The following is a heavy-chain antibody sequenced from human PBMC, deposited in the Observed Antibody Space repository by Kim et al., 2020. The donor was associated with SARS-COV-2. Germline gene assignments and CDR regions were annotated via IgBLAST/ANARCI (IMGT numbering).Heavy chain of an antibody. Sequence: SETLSLTCAVYGGSFSGYYWSWIRQPPGKGLEWIGEINHSGSTNYNPSLKSRVTISVDTSKNQFSLKLSSVTAADTAVYYCARGLGVVGATHPTQNDYWGRGTLVTVSS. CDR1: GGSFSGYY. V-gene: IGHV4-34*01. CDR3: ARGLGVVGATHPTQNDY. CDR2: INHSGST. J-gene: IGHJ4*02. D-gene: IGHD1-26*01.